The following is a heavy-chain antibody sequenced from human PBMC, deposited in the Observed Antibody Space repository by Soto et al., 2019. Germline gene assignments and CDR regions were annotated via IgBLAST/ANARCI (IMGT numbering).Heavy chain of an antibody. D-gene: IGHD3-10*01. J-gene: IGHJ6*02. CDR1: GYSFTSYW. CDR3: ARHGTITMVRGVMNDCYYYGMDV. V-gene: IGHV5-51*01. Sequence: GESLKISCKGSGYSFTSYWIGWVRQMPGKGLEWMGIIYPGDSDTRYSPSFQGQVTISADKSISTAYLQWSSLKASDTAMYYCARHGTITMVRGVMNDCYYYGMDVWGQGTTVTVSS. CDR2: IYPGDSDT.